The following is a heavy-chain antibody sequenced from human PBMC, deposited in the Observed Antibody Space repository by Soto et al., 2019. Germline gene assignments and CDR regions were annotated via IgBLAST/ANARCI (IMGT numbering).Heavy chain of an antibody. J-gene: IGHJ3*02. D-gene: IGHD6-13*01. CDR3: ARHQVSGSCYQDHAFDI. Sequence: PGESLKISCKGSGYSFTSYWIGWVRQVPGKGLEWMGIIYPGDSDTRYSPSFQGQVTISADKSISTAYLQWSSLKASDTAMYYCARHQVSGSCYQDHAFDIWAKGTMVTVS. CDR2: IYPGDSDT. CDR1: GYSFTSYW. V-gene: IGHV5-51*01.